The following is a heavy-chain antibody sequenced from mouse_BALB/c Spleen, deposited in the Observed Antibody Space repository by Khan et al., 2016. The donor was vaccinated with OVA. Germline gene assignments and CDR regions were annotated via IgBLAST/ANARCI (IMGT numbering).Heavy chain of an antibody. CDR3: ARQPYYHYYIMDY. CDR1: GFSLTNYG. V-gene: IGHV2-6-1*01. CDR2: IWSDGST. D-gene: IGHD2-10*01. Sequence: VQLKESGPGLVAPSQSLSITCTISGFSLTNYGVHWVRQPPGKGLEWLVVIWSDGSTTYNSPLNSRLSISKDNSKSQVFLKMNSLQADDTAMYXRARQPYYHYYIMDYLGQGTSVTVSS. J-gene: IGHJ4*01.